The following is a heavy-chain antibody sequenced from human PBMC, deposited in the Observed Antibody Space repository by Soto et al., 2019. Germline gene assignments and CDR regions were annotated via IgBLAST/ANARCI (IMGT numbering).Heavy chain of an antibody. CDR3: ARLVTAAANDY. CDR1: GFTFSSYW. D-gene: IGHD2-21*02. J-gene: IGHJ4*02. Sequence: GGSLRLSCAASGFTFSSYWMSWVRQAPGKGLEWVANIKQDGTEKYYVDSVKGRFTISRDNAKNSLYLQMNSLRAEDTAVYYCARLVTAAANDYWGQGTLVTVSS. CDR2: IKQDGTEK. V-gene: IGHV3-7*04.